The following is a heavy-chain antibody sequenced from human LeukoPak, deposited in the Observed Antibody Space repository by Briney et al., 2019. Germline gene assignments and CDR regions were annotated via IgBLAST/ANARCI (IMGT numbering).Heavy chain of an antibody. J-gene: IGHJ4*02. Sequence: ASVKVSCKASGYTFTVYFVHWVRQAPGQGLEWMGWINPNSGGTNYAQKFQGRVTMTRDTSISTAYMELSRLRFDDTAVYYCASPKYAGEYYFDYWGQGTLVTVSS. D-gene: IGHD2-2*01. CDR2: INPNSGGT. V-gene: IGHV1-2*02. CDR1: GYTFTVYF. CDR3: ASPKYAGEYYFDY.